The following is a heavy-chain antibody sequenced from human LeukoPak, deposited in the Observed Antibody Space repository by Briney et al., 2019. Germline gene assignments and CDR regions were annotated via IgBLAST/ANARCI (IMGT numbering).Heavy chain of an antibody. D-gene: IGHD6-6*01. CDR1: GGSISSYY. V-gene: IGHV4-34*01. J-gene: IGHJ4*02. CDR3: ASGMSIAARPMDY. Sequence: SETLSLTCTVSGGSISSYYWSWIRQPPGKGLEWIGEINHSGSTNYNPSLKSRVTISVDTSKNQFSLKLSSVTAADTAVYYCASGMSIAARPMDYWGQGTLVTVSS. CDR2: INHSGST.